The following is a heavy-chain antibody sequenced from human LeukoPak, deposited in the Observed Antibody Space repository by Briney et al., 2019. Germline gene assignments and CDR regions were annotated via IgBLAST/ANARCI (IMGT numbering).Heavy chain of an antibody. D-gene: IGHD3-22*01. V-gene: IGHV5-51*01. CDR3: ARPGYYYDSSGSTFDI. J-gene: IGHJ3*02. Sequence: GESLKISCKGSGYRLTNYWIGLVRQMPGKGLELMGIIYPGDSDTRYSPSFQGQVTISVDKSISTAYLQWSSLKASDTAMYYCARPGYYYDSSGSTFDIWGQGTMVTVSS. CDR2: IYPGDSDT. CDR1: GYRLTNYW.